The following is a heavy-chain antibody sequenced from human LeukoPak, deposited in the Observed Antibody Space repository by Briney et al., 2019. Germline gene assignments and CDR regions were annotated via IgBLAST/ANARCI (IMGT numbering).Heavy chain of an antibody. CDR2: ISGSGGST. V-gene: IGHV3-23*01. CDR1: GFTFSSYA. D-gene: IGHD3-22*01. CDR3: AKASRYYYDSFFDY. Sequence: PGGSLRLSCAASGFTFSSYAMSWVRQAPGKGLEWVSAISGSGGSTYYADSVKGRFAISRDNSKNTLYLQMNSLRAEDTAVYYCAKASRYYYDSFFDYWGQGTLVTVSS. J-gene: IGHJ4*02.